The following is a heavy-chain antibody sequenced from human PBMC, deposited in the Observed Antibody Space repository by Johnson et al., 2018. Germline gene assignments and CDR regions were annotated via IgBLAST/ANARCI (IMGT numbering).Heavy chain of an antibody. J-gene: IGHJ1*01. CDR3: TKDGWSGGGCYSAEYFQH. Sequence: VQLLESGGGLVQPGSSLRLSCASAGFTFDDYAMHWVRQAPGKGLEWVSGISWDSGSIDYADSVKGRFTISRDNAKNSLYLQVNSLRTEDTALYYCTKDGWSGGGCYSAEYFQHWGQGTLVTVSS. V-gene: IGHV3-9*01. CDR1: GFTFDDYA. CDR2: ISWDSGSI. D-gene: IGHD2-15*01.